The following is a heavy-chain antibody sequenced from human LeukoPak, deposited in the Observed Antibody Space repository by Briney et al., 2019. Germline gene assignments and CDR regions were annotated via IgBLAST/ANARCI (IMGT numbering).Heavy chain of an antibody. CDR2: IYYSGST. D-gene: IGHD6-13*01. CDR1: GGSISSSNYY. J-gene: IGHJ4*02. V-gene: IGHV4-39*01. Sequence: SETLSLTCTVSGGSISSSNYYWGWIRQPPGKGLEWIGSIYYSGSTYYNPSLKSRVTISVDTSKNEFSLKLSSVTAADTAVYYCARLGAAAGEFDYWGQGTLVTVSS. CDR3: ARLGAAAGEFDY.